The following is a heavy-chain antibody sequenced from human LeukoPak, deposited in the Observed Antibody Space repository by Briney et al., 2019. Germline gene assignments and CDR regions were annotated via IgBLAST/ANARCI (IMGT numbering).Heavy chain of an antibody. CDR3: ARAKGRSPLFDY. V-gene: IGHV6-1*01. Sequence: SQTLSLTCAISGDSVSSKSAAWHWIRQSPSRGLQRLGRTYYRSKWYNDYAVSVKGRIAIKPDTSKNQFSLQLNSVTPEDTAVYYCARAKGRSPLFDYWGQGTLVTVSS. CDR2: TYYRSKWYN. J-gene: IGHJ4*02. CDR1: GDSVSSKSAA. D-gene: IGHD6-13*01.